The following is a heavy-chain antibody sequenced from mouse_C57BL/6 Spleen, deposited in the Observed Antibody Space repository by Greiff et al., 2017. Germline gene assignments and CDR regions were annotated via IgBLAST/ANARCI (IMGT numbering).Heavy chain of an antibody. J-gene: IGHJ3*01. CDR3: ARYRPYSNYTWFAY. D-gene: IGHD2-5*01. V-gene: IGHV1-9*01. Sequence: VQLQQPGAELVKPGASVKLSCKASGYTFTSYWMQWVKQRPGHGLEWIGEILPGSGSTNYNEKFKGKATFTADTSSNTAYMQLSSLTTEDSAIYYCARYRPYSNYTWFAYWGQGTLVTVSA. CDR1: GYTFTSYW. CDR2: ILPGSGST.